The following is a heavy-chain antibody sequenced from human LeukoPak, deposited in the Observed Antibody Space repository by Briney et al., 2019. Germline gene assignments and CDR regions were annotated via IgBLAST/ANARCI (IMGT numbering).Heavy chain of an antibody. Sequence: GGSLRLSCAASRFTLSYYTMNWVRPAPGKGLEWVSSISTSSSLIHYADSVKGRFTISRDNANNSLYLQMNSLRAEDTDLYYCAKGTGRYWTFFDNWGRGTLVTVSS. CDR2: ISTSSSLI. CDR3: AKGTGRYWTFFDN. V-gene: IGHV3-21*01. J-gene: IGHJ4*02. D-gene: IGHD1-26*01. CDR1: RFTLSYYT.